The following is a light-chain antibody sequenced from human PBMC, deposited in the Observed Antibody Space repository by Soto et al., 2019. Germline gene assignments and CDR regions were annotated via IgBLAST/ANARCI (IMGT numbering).Light chain of an antibody. CDR1: QGISSW. V-gene: IGKV1-5*03. Sequence: IRWTLSPSSPSASLVDRVTITCRASQGISSWLAWYQQKPGKAPKLLIYKASTLKSGVPSRFSGSGSGTEFTLTISSLQPDDFATYYCQHYNSYSEAFGQGTKVDIK. CDR2: KAS. CDR3: QHYNSYSEA. J-gene: IGKJ1*01.